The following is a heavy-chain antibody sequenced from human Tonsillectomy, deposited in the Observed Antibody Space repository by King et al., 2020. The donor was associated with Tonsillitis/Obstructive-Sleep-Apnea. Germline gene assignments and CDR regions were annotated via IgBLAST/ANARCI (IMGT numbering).Heavy chain of an antibody. J-gene: IGHJ6*03. V-gene: IGHV1-18*01. Sequence: QLVQSGAEVKKPGASVKVSCKASGYTFSSYGIIWVRQAPGQGLEWMGWISVYKDNTNYSQKFQGRVTMTTDTSTSSAYMELRSLRSDDTAQYYGATGPRYCSSTSCYNDYDSYMDVWGKGTTVTVSS. CDR3: ATGPRYCSSTSCYNDYDSYMDV. CDR1: GYTFSSYG. D-gene: IGHD2-2*02. CDR2: ISVYKDNT.